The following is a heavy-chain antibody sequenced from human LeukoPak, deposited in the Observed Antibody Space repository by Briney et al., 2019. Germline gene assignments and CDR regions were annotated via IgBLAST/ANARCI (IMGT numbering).Heavy chain of an antibody. V-gene: IGHV1-69*13. Sequence: ASVKVSCKASGYTFTSYGISWVRQAPGQGLEWMGGIIPIFGTANYAQKFQGRVTITADESTSTAYMELSSLRSEDTAVYYCARADTYYYDSSGYYYGGDYWGQGTLVTVSS. CDR1: GYTFTSYG. CDR2: IIPIFGTA. J-gene: IGHJ4*02. D-gene: IGHD3-22*01. CDR3: ARADTYYYDSSGYYYGGDY.